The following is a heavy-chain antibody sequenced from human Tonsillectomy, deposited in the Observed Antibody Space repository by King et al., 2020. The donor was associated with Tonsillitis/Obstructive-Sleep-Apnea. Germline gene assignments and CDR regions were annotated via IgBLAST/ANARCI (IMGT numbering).Heavy chain of an antibody. J-gene: IGHJ4*02. D-gene: IGHD3-16*01. CDR2: IYYRGST. CDR3: ARMTTLGYYFDF. CDR1: GGSISRYY. Sequence: QLQESGPGLVKPSETLSLTCTVSGGSISRYYWSWIRQTPGKGLEWIGYIYYRGSTNYNPSLKSRVTIAVDTSKNQFSLRLSSVTAADTAVYFCARMTTLGYYFDFWGQGTLVTVSS. V-gene: IGHV4-59*01.